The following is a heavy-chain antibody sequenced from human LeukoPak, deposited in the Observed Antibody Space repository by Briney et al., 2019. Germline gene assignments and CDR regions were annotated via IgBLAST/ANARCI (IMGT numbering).Heavy chain of an antibody. CDR2: IVPIFGTP. Sequence: ASVKVSCKASGGTFSSYAINWVRQAPGQGLEWMGGIVPIFGTPNHAQKFQDRVTITADESTSTAYMELSSLRSEDTAVYYCARCRQWLIKDLACDAFDIWGQGTMVTVSS. D-gene: IGHD6-19*01. V-gene: IGHV1-69*01. CDR1: GGTFSSYA. CDR3: ARCRQWLIKDLACDAFDI. J-gene: IGHJ3*02.